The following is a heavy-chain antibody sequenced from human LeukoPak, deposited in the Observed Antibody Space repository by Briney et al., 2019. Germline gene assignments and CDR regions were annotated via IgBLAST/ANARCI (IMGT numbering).Heavy chain of an antibody. J-gene: IGHJ3*02. Sequence: PGGSLGLSCAASGFSFSSYTMNWVRQAPGKGLEWVSCISSSSSYIYYADSVKGRFTISRDNAKNSLYLQMNSLRAEDTAVYYCARYYDFWSGSKPDAFDIWGQGTMVTVSS. CDR2: ISSSSSYI. V-gene: IGHV3-21*01. CDR1: GFSFSSYT. CDR3: ARYYDFWSGSKPDAFDI. D-gene: IGHD3-3*01.